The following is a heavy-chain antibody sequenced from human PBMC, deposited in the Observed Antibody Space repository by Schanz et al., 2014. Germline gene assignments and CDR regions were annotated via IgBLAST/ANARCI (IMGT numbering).Heavy chain of an antibody. CDR1: GFTFSTYA. CDR3: AIIGVMVAVAGTRADY. CDR2: ISGSGGTT. D-gene: IGHD6-19*01. J-gene: IGHJ4*02. V-gene: IGHV3-23*04. Sequence: VQLVESGGGLVQPGGSLRLSCAASGFTFSTYAMSWVRQAPGKGLEWVSGISGSGGTTHYADSVEGRFTISRDNSKNTLYLQMNSLRAEDTAVYYCAIIGVMVAVAGTRADYWGQGTLVTVSS.